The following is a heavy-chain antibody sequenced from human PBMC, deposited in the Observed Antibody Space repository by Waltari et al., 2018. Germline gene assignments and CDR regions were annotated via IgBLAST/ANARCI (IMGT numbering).Heavy chain of an antibody. Sequence: QLQLQESGPGLVKSSEPLSLTCAVSGGSISRSASSWVWLRQPPGKELEWIGSIYPSGDTYYHGSLESRVRVSLDRSTNHFSMTLRSVTAADSAVYYCARRGDWLPLDAFDIWGQGTVVTVSS. CDR3: ARRGDWLPLDAFDI. D-gene: IGHD2-15*01. CDR2: IYPSGDT. J-gene: IGHJ3*02. V-gene: IGHV4-39*02. CDR1: GGSISRSASS.